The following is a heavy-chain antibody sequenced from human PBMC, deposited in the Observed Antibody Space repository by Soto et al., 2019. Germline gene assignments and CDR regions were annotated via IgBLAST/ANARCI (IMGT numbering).Heavy chain of an antibody. CDR2: ISSSGSTI. J-gene: IGHJ4*02. V-gene: IGHV3-11*04. CDR3: ARNILDEYYFDY. D-gene: IGHD6-6*01. Sequence: GGSLRLSCAASGFTVSDYYMSWIRQAPGKGLEWVSYISSSGSTIYYADSVKGRFTISRDNSKNTLHLHMNSLRVEDTAIYFCARNILDEYYFDYWGQGTLVTVSS. CDR1: GFTVSDYY.